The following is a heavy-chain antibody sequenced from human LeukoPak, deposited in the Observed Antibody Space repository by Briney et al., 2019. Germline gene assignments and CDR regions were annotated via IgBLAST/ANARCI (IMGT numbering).Heavy chain of an antibody. CDR2: IIPIFSTA. D-gene: IGHD3-22*01. CDR3: ARDPYYYDSSGYYPLFGYFDY. J-gene: IGHJ4*02. V-gene: IGHV1-69*13. CDR1: GCTFSSYA. Sequence: GASLKVSCKASGCTFSSYAISWVRQAPGQELKWMGGIIPIFSTANYAQKFQGRVTITADESTSTAYMELSSLRSEDTAVYYCARDPYYYDSSGYYPLFGYFDYWGQGTLVTVSS.